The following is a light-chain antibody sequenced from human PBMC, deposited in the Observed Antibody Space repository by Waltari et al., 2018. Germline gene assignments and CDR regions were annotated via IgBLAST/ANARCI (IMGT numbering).Light chain of an antibody. Sequence: YVLTHSPSASVAPGQTARLTCWGHHIAGRNGHWYQPKPGQAPVPVVYDDFDRPSGIPARFSGSNSGNTATLTISRVEAGDEAEYYCQVWDSTSNPLYVFGAGTKVTVL. J-gene: IGLJ1*01. CDR1: HIAGRN. CDR3: QVWDSTSNPLYV. CDR2: DDF. V-gene: IGLV3-21*02.